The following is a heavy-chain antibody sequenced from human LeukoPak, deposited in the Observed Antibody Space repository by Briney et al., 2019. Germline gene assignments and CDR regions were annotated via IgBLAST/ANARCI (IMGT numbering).Heavy chain of an antibody. Sequence: PGGSLRLSCAASGFTFSSYEMNWVRQAPGKGLEWISYIISSGSTMYNADSVKGRFTVSRDNAKNSLYLQMNTLRAEDTAVYYWARARAVARDYYYNGVGVWGQGTTVTVSS. J-gene: IGHJ6*02. CDR3: ARARAVARDYYYNGVGV. CDR2: IISSGSTM. V-gene: IGHV3-48*03. D-gene: IGHD6-19*01. CDR1: GFTFSSYE.